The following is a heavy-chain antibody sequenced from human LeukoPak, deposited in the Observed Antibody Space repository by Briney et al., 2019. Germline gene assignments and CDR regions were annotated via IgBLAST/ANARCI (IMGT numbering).Heavy chain of an antibody. V-gene: IGHV3-30*04. CDR2: MSYDGSNK. CDR3: ARDPHVSY. J-gene: IGHJ4*02. Sequence: GGSLRLSCEPSGFTFSSYAMHWVRQAPGKGLEWVAVMSYDGSNKYYANSVKGRFTISRDNSKNTLYLQMNSLRAEDTAVYYCARDPHVSYWGQGTLVTVSS. CDR1: GFTFSSYA. D-gene: IGHD5/OR15-5a*01.